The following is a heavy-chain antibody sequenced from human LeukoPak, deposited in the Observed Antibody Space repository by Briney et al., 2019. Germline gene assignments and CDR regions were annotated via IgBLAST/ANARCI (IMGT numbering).Heavy chain of an antibody. Sequence: GGSLRLSCAASGFTFSGSAMHWVRQASGKGLEWVGRIRNKDNNYATAFAASVKGRFTISRDDSKNTAYLQMNSLRDEDTAVYYCAKDGSIYFDGNDAFDIWGQGTMVTVSS. CDR2: IRNKDNNYAT. V-gene: IGHV3-73*01. D-gene: IGHD3-9*01. J-gene: IGHJ3*02. CDR1: GFTFSGSA. CDR3: AKDGSIYFDGNDAFDI.